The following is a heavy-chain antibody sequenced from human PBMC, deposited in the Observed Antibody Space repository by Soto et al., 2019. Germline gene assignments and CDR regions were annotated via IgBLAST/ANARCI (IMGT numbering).Heavy chain of an antibody. V-gene: IGHV6-1*01. Sequence: SPTLSLPCAISGDSVSSNSAAWNWIRQSPSGGLEWLGRTYYRSKWYNDYAVSVKSRITINPDTSKNQFSLQLNSVTPEDTAVYYCAREDVDIVGTIGGHYYYYGMDVWGQGTTVAVSS. D-gene: IGHD5-12*01. CDR1: GDSVSSNSAA. CDR3: AREDVDIVGTIGGHYYYYGMDV. J-gene: IGHJ6*02. CDR2: TYYRSKWYN.